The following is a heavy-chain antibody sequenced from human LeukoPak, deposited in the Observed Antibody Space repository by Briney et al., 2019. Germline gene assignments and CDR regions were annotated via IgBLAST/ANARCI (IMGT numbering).Heavy chain of an antibody. J-gene: IGHJ4*02. D-gene: IGHD2-2*01. CDR2: IYPGDSDT. CDR3: ARLGYCSRGTCYAFDY. V-gene: IGHV5-51*01. Sequence: GESLKISCRGSGYTFTSYWIGWVRQMPGKGLEWMGIIYPGDSDTRDNPSFERQVTMSADKSITTAYLHWSSLKASDTAMYYCARLGYCSRGTCYAFDYWGQGSLVTVSS. CDR1: GYTFTSYW.